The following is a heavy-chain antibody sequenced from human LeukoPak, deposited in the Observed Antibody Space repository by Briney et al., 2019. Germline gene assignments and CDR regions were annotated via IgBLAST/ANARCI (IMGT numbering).Heavy chain of an antibody. J-gene: IGHJ4*02. V-gene: IGHV1-46*01. Sequence: ASVKVSCKTSGYTFTSYDINWVRQAPGQGLEWMGIINPSGGSTSYAQKFQGRVTMTRDMSTSTVYMELSSLRSEDTAVYYCARYDSSGCYSDYWGQGTLVTVSS. CDR2: INPSGGST. D-gene: IGHD3-22*01. CDR1: GYTFTSYD. CDR3: ARYDSSGCYSDY.